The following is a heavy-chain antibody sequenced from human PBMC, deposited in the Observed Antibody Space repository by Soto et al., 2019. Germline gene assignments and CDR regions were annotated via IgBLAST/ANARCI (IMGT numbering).Heavy chain of an antibody. J-gene: IGHJ4*02. CDR2: IYWDDDK. V-gene: IGHV2-5*02. CDR1: GFSLSTSGVG. D-gene: IGHD6-19*01. CDR3: AHWGDSSGWYNGPGY. Sequence: QITLKESGPTLVKPTQTLTLTCTFSGFSLSTSGVGVGWIRQPPGKALEWLALIYWDDDKRYSPSLKRSLTITKDTSKNQVVLTRTNMDPVDTATYYCAHWGDSSGWYNGPGYWGQGTLVTVSS.